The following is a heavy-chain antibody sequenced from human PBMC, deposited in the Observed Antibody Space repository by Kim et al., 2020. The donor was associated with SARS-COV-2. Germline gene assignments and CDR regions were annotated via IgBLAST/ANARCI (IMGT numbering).Heavy chain of an antibody. CDR3: TTDPSLPTYYYGSGTIDY. V-gene: IGHV3-15*01. J-gene: IGHJ4*02. Sequence: GGSLRLSCAASGFTFSNAWMSWVRQAPGKGLEWVGRIKSKTDGGTTDYAAPVKGRFTISRDDSKNTLYLQMNSLKTEDTAVYYCTTDPSLPTYYYGSGTIDYWGQGTLVTVSS. CDR2: IKSKTDGGTT. CDR1: GFTFSNAW. D-gene: IGHD3-10*01.